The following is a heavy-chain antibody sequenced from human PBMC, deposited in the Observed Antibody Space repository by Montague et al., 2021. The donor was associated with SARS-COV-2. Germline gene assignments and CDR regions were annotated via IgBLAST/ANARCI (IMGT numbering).Heavy chain of an antibody. CDR1: GGSIGSYY. Sequence: SETLSLTCTVSGGSIGSYYWSWIRQPPGKGLEWIGHIYYSGSNNYNPSLKSRVTISIDTTKNQFSLKLSSVTAADTAVYYCARRLDPSGTDYLPYWGQGTLVTVSS. CDR2: IYYSGSN. J-gene: IGHJ4*02. V-gene: IGHV4-59*01. CDR3: ARRLDPSGTDYLPY. D-gene: IGHD3-10*01.